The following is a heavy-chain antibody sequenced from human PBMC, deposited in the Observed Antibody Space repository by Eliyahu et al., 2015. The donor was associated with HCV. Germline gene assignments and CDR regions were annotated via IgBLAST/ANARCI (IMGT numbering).Heavy chain of an antibody. CDR2: ISGSGINT. D-gene: IGHD3-9*01. J-gene: IGHJ3*02. CDR3: AKDARGYFKESDI. CDR1: GFAFNSYA. V-gene: IGHV3-23*01. Sequence: EVQLLESGGGLVQPGGXLRLXCAASGFAFNSYAMNWVRQAPGKGLEWVSAISGSGINTYYSNSVKGRFAISRDNSRNTLYLQMNSLRVEDTAIYYCAKDARGYFKESDIWGQGTMVTVSS.